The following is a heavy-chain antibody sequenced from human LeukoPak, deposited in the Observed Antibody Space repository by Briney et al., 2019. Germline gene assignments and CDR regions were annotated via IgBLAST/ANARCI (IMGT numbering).Heavy chain of an antibody. Sequence: GGSLRLSCAASGFTFSGSAIHWVRQASGKGLEWVGRIRSKANNYATAYAESVKGRFTISRDDSKNTAYLQMNSLKAEDTAVYYCTTIDEVNRKLDYWGQGTLVTVSS. V-gene: IGHV3-73*01. CDR3: TTIDEVNRKLDY. J-gene: IGHJ4*02. D-gene: IGHD1-14*01. CDR1: GFTFSGSA. CDR2: IRSKANNYAT.